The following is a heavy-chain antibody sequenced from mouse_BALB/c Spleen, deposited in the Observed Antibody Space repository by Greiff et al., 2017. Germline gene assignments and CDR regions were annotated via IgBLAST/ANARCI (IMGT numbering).Heavy chain of an antibody. V-gene: IGHV1-14*01. CDR2: INPYNDGT. Sequence: QLQESGPELVKPGASVKMSCKASGYTFTSYVMHWVKQKPGQGLEWIGYINPYNDGTKYNEKFKGKATLTSDKSSSTAYMELSSLTSEDSAVYCCAGGGYDEGVDYGGQGTTLTVSS. CDR1: GYTFTSYV. CDR3: AGGGYDEGVDY. D-gene: IGHD2-14*01. J-gene: IGHJ2*01.